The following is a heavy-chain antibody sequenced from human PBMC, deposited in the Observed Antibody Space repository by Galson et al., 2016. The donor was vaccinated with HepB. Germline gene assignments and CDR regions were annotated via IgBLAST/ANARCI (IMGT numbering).Heavy chain of an antibody. D-gene: IGHD3-22*01. CDR1: GFTFSSYD. V-gene: IGHV3-33*07. CDR2: TWHDGSNK. J-gene: IGHJ3*01. CDR3: VRGRYNSRRRMIERGVFDL. Sequence: SLRLSCAASGFTFSSYDMYWVRQAPGKGLEWVAVTWHDGSNKYYVESVKGRLTISRDNSKNTLYLQMNSLRAEDTAVYYCVRGRYNSRRRMIERGVFDLWGQGTMVTVSS.